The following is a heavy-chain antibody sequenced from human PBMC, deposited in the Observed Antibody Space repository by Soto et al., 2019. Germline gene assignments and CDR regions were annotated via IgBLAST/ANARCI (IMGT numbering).Heavy chain of an antibody. J-gene: IGHJ5*02. CDR2: INAGNGNT. CDR1: GYTFTSYA. Sequence: QVQLVQSGAEERKPGASVKVSCKSSGYTFTSYAMHWVRQAPGQRLEWMGWINAGNGNTKYSKKFQGRVTITRDTSANTADMEISSLRCEATAVYYCARDLSVFDPWGQGTMVTVYS. V-gene: IGHV1-3*05. CDR3: ARDLSVFDP.